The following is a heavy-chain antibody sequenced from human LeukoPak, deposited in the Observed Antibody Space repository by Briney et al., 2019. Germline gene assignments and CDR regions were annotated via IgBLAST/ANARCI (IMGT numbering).Heavy chain of an antibody. Sequence: GGSLRLSCAASGFTFSSYDMHWVRQATGKGLEWVSAIGTAGDTYYPGSVKGRFTISRDNAKNSLYLQMNSLRAEDTAVYYCAREQYYYESSGYYEGEHFDYWGQGTLVTVSS. D-gene: IGHD3-22*01. V-gene: IGHV3-13*01. J-gene: IGHJ4*02. CDR2: IGTAGDT. CDR1: GFTFSSYD. CDR3: AREQYYYESSGYYEGEHFDY.